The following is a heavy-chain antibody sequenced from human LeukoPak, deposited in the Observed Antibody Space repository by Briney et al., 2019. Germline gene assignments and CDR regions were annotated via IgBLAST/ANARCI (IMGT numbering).Heavy chain of an antibody. V-gene: IGHV3-15*01. D-gene: IGHD6-19*01. CDR2: IKSKTDGGTT. CDR3: TTQGVAGTSGGYRGY. Sequence: GGSLRLSCAASGFTFSNAWMSWVRQAPGKGLEWVGRIKSKTDGGTTDYAAPVKGRFTISRDDSKNTLYLQMNSLKTEDTAVYYCTTQGVAGTSGGYRGYWGQGTLVTVSS. CDR1: GFTFSNAW. J-gene: IGHJ4*02.